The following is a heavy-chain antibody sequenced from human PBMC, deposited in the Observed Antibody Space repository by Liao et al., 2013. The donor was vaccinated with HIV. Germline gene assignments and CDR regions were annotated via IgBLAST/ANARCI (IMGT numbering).Heavy chain of an antibody. D-gene: IGHD3-3*02. V-gene: IGHV4-4*07. J-gene: IGHJ6*03. CDR3: ARDRLGGIDIFGVVDYYYYMAV. CDR2: IYTSGST. CDR1: GGSISSYY. Sequence: QVQLQESGPGLVKPSETLSLTCTVSGGSISSYYWSWIRQPAGKGLEWIGRIYTSGSTNYNPSLKSRVTMSVDTSKNQLSLKLSSVTAADTAVYYCARDRLGGIDIFGVVDYYYYMAVWGKGTTVSVSS.